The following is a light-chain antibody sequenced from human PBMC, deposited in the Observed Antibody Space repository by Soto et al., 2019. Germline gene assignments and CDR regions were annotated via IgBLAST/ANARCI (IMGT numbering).Light chain of an antibody. J-gene: IGLJ3*02. CDR2: DVT. V-gene: IGLV2-14*01. CDR3: SSYTRTNTLV. Sequence: QSALIQPVSVSGSPGQSITISCTGSSSDVGGYNFVSWYQQHPGKASKLMIYDVTNRPSGVSNRFSASKSGDTASLTISGLQAEDEADYYCSSYTRTNTLVFGGGTKLTVL. CDR1: SSDVGGYNF.